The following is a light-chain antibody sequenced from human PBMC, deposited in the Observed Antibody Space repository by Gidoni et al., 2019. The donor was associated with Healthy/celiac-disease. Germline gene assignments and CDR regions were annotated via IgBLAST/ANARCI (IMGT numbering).Light chain of an antibody. CDR2: WAS. V-gene: IGKV4-1*01. Sequence: DIVMTQSPDSLAVSLGERATINCKSSQGVLYSSNNKSYLAWYQQKPGQPPKLLIYWASTRESGVPDRFSGSGSGTDFTLTISSLQAEDVAVYYCQQYYSTPVTFAQXTKVEIK. J-gene: IGKJ1*01. CDR3: QQYYSTPVT. CDR1: QGVLYSSNNKSY.